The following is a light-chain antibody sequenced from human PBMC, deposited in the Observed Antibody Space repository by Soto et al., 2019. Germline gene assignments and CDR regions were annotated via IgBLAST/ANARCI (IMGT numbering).Light chain of an antibody. CDR3: QQYDNLPLT. J-gene: IGKJ3*01. CDR1: QDISNY. CDR2: DAS. Sequence: DIQMTQSPSSLSASVGDRVTITCQASQDISNYLNWYQQKTGKAPKLLIYDASNLETGVPARFSGSGSGTDFTFTISRLQPEDIATYYCQQYDNLPLTFGPGTKVDIK. V-gene: IGKV1-33*01.